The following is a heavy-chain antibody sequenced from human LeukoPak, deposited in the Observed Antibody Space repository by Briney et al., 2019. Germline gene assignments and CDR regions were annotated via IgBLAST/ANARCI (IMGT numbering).Heavy chain of an antibody. CDR3: ARGEGSSGWYSSGLSI. D-gene: IGHD6-19*01. CDR1: GGTFSSYA. V-gene: IGHV1-69*06. Sequence: GASVKVSCKASGGTFSSYAISWVRQAPGQGLEWMGGIIPIFGTANYAQKFQGRVTITADKSTSTAYMELSSLRSEDTAVYYCARGEGSSGWYSSGLSIWGQGTLVTVSS. CDR2: IIPIFGTA. J-gene: IGHJ4*02.